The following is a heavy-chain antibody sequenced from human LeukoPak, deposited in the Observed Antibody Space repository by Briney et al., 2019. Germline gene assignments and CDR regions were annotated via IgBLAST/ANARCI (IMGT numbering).Heavy chain of an antibody. CDR1: GFTVSSNY. CDR2: IYSSGST. J-gene: IGHJ4*02. D-gene: IGHD4-17*01. V-gene: IGHV3-66*03. Sequence: GGSLRLSCAASGFTVSSNYMSWVRQAPGKGLEWVSVIYSSGSTYYADSVKGRFTISRDNSKNTLYLQMNSLRAEDTAVYYCAKSRILYGDYVHWGQGTLVTVSS. CDR3: AKSRILYGDYVH.